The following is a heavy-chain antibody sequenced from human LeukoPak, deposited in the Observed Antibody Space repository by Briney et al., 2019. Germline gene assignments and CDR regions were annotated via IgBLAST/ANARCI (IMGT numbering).Heavy chain of an antibody. V-gene: IGHV4-59*01. CDR1: GGSISSYY. Sequence: SETLSLTCTVSGGSISSYYWSWIRQPPGKGLEWIGYIYYSGSTNYNPSLKSRVTISVDTSKNQFSLKLSSVTAADTAVYYCARRQPRGYYGSGSPYNWFDPWGQGTLVTVSS. D-gene: IGHD3-10*01. CDR2: IYYSGST. CDR3: ARRQPRGYYGSGSPYNWFDP. J-gene: IGHJ5*02.